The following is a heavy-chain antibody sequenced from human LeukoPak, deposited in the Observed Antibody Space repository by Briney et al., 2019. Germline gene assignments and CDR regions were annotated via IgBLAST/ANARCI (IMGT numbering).Heavy chain of an antibody. Sequence: PGGSLRLSCVVSGFTFSSYSMIWVRQAPGKGLEWVANINRDGSDKYYLPSVRGRFTISKDDAKDSLYLQMDSLRPEDTAIYYCARVEYTGNGNLYWGQGTLVTVSS. CDR3: ARVEYTGNGNLY. CDR1: GFTFSSYS. CDR2: INRDGSDK. V-gene: IGHV3-7*01. D-gene: IGHD2-8*02. J-gene: IGHJ4*02.